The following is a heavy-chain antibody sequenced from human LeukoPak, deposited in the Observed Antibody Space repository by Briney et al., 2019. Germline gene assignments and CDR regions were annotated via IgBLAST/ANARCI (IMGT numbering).Heavy chain of an antibody. CDR3: ARHKVRGDQSCLDP. CDR2: IYYSGST. Sequence: SETLSLTCTVSGGSISSYYWSWIRQPPGKGLEWIGYIYYSGSTNYNPSLKSRVTISVDTSKNQFSLKLSSVTAADTAVYYCARHKVRGDQSCLDPWGQGTLVTVSS. CDR1: GGSISSYY. V-gene: IGHV4-59*08. D-gene: IGHD3-10*01. J-gene: IGHJ5*02.